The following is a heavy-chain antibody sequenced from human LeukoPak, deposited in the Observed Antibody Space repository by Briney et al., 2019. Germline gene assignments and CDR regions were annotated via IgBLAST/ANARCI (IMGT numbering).Heavy chain of an antibody. CDR1: GGTFSSYA. D-gene: IGHD6-13*01. J-gene: IGHJ6*02. Sequence: SVKVSCKASGGTFSSYAISWVQQAPGQGLEWMGRIIPILGIANYAQKFQGRVTITAGKSASTAYMELSSLRSEDTAVYYCARLYSSSWYGGYYYGMDVWGQGTTVTVSS. CDR3: ARLYSSSWYGGYYYGMDV. V-gene: IGHV1-69*04. CDR2: IIPILGIA.